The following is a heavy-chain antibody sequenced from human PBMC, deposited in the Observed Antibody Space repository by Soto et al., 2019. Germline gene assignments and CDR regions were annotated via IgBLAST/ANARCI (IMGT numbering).Heavy chain of an antibody. Sequence: QVQLVQSGAEVKKPGSSVKVSCKASGGTFSSYTISWVRQAPGQGLEWMGRIIPILGIANYAQKFQGRVTITADKSTSTAYMELSSLRSEGTAVYYCASSSLGYCSGGSCSYYMDVWGKGTTVTVSS. V-gene: IGHV1-69*02. J-gene: IGHJ6*03. CDR2: IIPILGIA. CDR1: GGTFSSYT. CDR3: ASSSLGYCSGGSCSYYMDV. D-gene: IGHD2-15*01.